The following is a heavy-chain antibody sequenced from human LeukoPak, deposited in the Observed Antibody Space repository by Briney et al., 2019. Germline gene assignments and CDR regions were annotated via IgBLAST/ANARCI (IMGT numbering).Heavy chain of an antibody. Sequence: SETLSLTCTVSGGSITSNSYYWGWIRQPPGKGLEWIGSIYYSGSTNYNPSLKSRVTISVDTSKNQFSLKLSSVTAADTAVYYCARDLGSCYGLGCWFDPWGQGTLVTVSS. D-gene: IGHD2-2*01. CDR2: IYYSGST. V-gene: IGHV4-39*07. CDR1: GGSITSNSYY. CDR3: ARDLGSCYGLGCWFDP. J-gene: IGHJ5*02.